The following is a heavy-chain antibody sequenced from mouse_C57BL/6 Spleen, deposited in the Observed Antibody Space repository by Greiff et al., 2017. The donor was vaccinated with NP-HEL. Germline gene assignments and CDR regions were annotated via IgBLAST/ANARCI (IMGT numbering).Heavy chain of an antibody. CDR1: GYTFTDYY. CDR2: INPNNGGT. Sequence: EVQLQQSGPELVKPGASVKISCKASGYTFTDYYMNWVKQSHGKSLEWIGDINPNNGGTSYNQKFKGKATLTVDKSSSTAYMELRSLTYEDSAIYYCGGNYLPYWGQGTSVTVSS. J-gene: IGHJ4*01. V-gene: IGHV1-26*01. CDR3: GGNYLPY. D-gene: IGHD2-1*01.